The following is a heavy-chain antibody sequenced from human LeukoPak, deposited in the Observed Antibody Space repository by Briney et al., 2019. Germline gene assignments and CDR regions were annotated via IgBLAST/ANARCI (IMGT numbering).Heavy chain of an antibody. J-gene: IGHJ4*02. Sequence: GGSLRLSCAASGFTFSSYAMSWVRQAPGKGLEWVSAISGSGGSTYYADSLTGRFTISRDNAKNSLYLQMNSLRAEDTAMYYCARRATTERGHSYGLDFWGQGTLVTVSS. D-gene: IGHD5-18*01. CDR2: ISGSGGST. CDR1: GFTFSSYA. CDR3: ARRATTERGHSYGLDF. V-gene: IGHV3-23*01.